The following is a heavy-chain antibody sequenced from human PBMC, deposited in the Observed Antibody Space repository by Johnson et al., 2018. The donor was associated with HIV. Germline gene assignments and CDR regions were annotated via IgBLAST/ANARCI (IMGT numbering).Heavy chain of an antibody. CDR3: ARWGTVTTDAFDI. Sequence: MQLVESGGGLIKPGGSLRLSCAASEFSFTNAWMNWVRRAPGKGLEWVGRIKSKTDGGTTDYAAPVKGRFTISRDDSKNTLYLQMNSLKTEDTAVYYCARWGTVTTDAFDIWGQGTMVTVSS. J-gene: IGHJ3*02. D-gene: IGHD4-17*01. V-gene: IGHV3-15*01. CDR2: IKSKTDGGTT. CDR1: EFSFTNAW.